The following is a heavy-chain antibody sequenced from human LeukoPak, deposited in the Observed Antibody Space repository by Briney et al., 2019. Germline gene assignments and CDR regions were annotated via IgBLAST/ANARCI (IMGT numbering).Heavy chain of an antibody. Sequence: ASVKVSCKASGHTFTGYYMHWVRQAPGQGLEWMGWINPNSGGTNYAQKFQGRVTMTRDTSISTAYMELSRLRSDDTAVYYCARDVMSGYQLPYGMDVWGQGTTVTVSS. CDR2: INPNSGGT. D-gene: IGHD2-2*01. J-gene: IGHJ6*02. CDR3: ARDVMSGYQLPYGMDV. V-gene: IGHV1-2*02. CDR1: GHTFTGYY.